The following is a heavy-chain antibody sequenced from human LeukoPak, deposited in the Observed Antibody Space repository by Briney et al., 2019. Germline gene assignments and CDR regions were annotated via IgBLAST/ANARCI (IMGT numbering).Heavy chain of an antibody. CDR3: AREGPIVVVPAAIIYYYYGMDV. CDR2: ISGSGGRT. Sequence: GGSLRLSCAASGFTFSSYAMSWVRQAPGKGLEWVSAISGSGGRTYYADSVKGRFTISRDNSKNTLYLQMNSLRAEDTAVYYCAREGPIVVVPAAIIYYYYGMDVWGQGTTVTVSS. V-gene: IGHV3-23*01. CDR1: GFTFSSYA. D-gene: IGHD2-2*02. J-gene: IGHJ6*02.